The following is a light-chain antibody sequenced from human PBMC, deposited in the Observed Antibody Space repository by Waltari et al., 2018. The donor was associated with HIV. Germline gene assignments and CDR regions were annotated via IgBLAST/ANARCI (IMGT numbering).Light chain of an antibody. J-gene: IGLJ2*01. CDR2: DVS. Sequence: HSARTQPPSVSGSPRQSITISCTLTLSASAGFKSVSWYQQRPGKAPKLIIYDVSYRPSGVSNRFSGSKSGNTASLTITGLQAEDEADYYCGSSMTNVNMDVFGGGTKLTVL. CDR3: GSSMTNVNMDV. CDR1: LSASAGFKS. V-gene: IGLV2-14*03.